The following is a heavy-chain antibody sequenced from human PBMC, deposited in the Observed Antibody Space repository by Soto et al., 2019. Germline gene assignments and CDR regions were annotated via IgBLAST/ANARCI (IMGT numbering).Heavy chain of an antibody. V-gene: IGHV4-31*03. D-gene: IGHD4-17*01. CDR1: GGSVSSGDYH. J-gene: IGHJ5*02. CDR2: TDYSGST. CDR3: ARAIAVTTPWFAP. Sequence: VHLQESGPGLVKPSQTLSLPCTVSGGSVSSGDYHWSWIRQHPGKDLEWIGYTDYSGSTYYNPSLRSRVSISVDTAKNQFSLRLNSVTAADSAVYYCARAIAVTTPWFAPWGQGTLVTVSS.